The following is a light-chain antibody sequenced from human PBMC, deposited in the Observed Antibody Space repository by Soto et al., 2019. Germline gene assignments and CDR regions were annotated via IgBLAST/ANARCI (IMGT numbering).Light chain of an antibody. CDR2: DVT. Sequence: TQPPFISRAPWQSVPISCPGTRKDVGAYNYVSWYRQHPGKAPKLIIYDVTKRPSGVPARFSGSKSGNTASLTISGLQAEDEADYFCCSYAGSSTSFVLGGGTKVTVL. CDR1: RKDVGAYNY. CDR3: CSYAGSSTSFV. V-gene: IGLV2-11*01. J-gene: IGLJ1*01.